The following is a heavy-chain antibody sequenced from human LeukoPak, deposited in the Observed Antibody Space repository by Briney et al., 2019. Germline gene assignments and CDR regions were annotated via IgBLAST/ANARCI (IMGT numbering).Heavy chain of an antibody. Sequence: PGGSLRLSCAASRFTFSSYWMTWVRQAPGKGLEWVANIKQDGSEKYYVDSVKGRFTISRDNAKNSLYLQMNSLRAEDTAVYYCARGGSRYYYMDVWGKGTTLIVFS. J-gene: IGHJ6*03. V-gene: IGHV3-7*04. CDR3: ARGGSRYYYMDV. D-gene: IGHD3-16*01. CDR2: IKQDGSEK. CDR1: RFTFSSYW.